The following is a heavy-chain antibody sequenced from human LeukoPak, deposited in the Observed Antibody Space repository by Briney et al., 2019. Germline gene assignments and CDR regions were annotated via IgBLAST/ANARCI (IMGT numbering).Heavy chain of an antibody. D-gene: IGHD3-10*01. J-gene: IGHJ3*02. Sequence: SETLSLTCTVSGGSISSYYWSWIRQPAGKGREWIGRIYTSGSTNYNPSLKSRVTMSVDTSKNQFSLKLSSVTAADTAVYYCARDRGSGSLNAFDIWGQGTMVTVSS. V-gene: IGHV4-4*07. CDR1: GGSISSYY. CDR2: IYTSGST. CDR3: ARDRGSGSLNAFDI.